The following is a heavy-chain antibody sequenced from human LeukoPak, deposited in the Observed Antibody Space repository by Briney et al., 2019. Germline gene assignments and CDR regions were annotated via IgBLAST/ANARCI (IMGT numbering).Heavy chain of an antibody. CDR2: MNPNSGNT. CDR3: MRGTPGDY. CDR1: GYTFTSYD. Sequence: ASVKVSCTASGYTFTSYDINWVRQATGQGLEWMGWMNPNSGNTNYAQKLQGRLTMTTDTSTSTAYMELESLRSDATAVYYCMRGTPGDYWGQGTQVTVSS. V-gene: IGHV1-18*01. D-gene: IGHD2-15*01. J-gene: IGHJ4*02.